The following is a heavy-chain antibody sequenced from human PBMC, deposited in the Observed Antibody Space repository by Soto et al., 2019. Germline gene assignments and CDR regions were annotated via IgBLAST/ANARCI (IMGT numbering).Heavy chain of an antibody. V-gene: IGHV3-23*01. J-gene: IGHJ5*02. Sequence: GGSLRLSCAASGFTVSTYAMSWVRQAPGKGLEWVSAISGSGGSTYYADSVEGRFTISRDNSKNTLYLQMNSMRAEDTAVYYCAKISTGYCSGGSCYRNWFDPWGQGTLVTVSS. CDR2: ISGSGGST. CDR1: GFTVSTYA. CDR3: AKISTGYCSGGSCYRNWFDP. D-gene: IGHD2-15*01.